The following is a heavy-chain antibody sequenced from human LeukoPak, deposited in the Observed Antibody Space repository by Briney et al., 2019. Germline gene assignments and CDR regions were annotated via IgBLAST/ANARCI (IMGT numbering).Heavy chain of an antibody. D-gene: IGHD6-13*01. CDR1: GYTFTGYY. CDR3: ARWGSSWYFNWFDP. CDR2: INPNSGGT. V-gene: IGHV1-2*02. Sequence: ASVKVSCKASGYTFTGYYMHWVRQAPGQGLEWMGWINPNSGGTNYAQKFQGRVTMTRDTSISTAYMELSRLRSDDTAVYYCARWGSSWYFNWFDPWAREPWSPSPQ. J-gene: IGHJ5*02.